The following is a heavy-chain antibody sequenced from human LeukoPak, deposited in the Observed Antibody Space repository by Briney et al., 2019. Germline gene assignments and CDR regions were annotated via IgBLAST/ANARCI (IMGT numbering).Heavy chain of an antibody. CDR1: GGTFSSYA. J-gene: IGHJ3*02. Sequence: SVKVSCKASGGTFSSYAISWVRQAPGQGLEWMGGIIPIFGTANYAQKFQGRVTITADESTSTAYRELSSLRSEDTAVYYCAREMEITMIVVVTTPAFDIWGQGTMVTVSS. CDR3: AREMEITMIVVVTTPAFDI. V-gene: IGHV1-69*13. D-gene: IGHD3-22*01. CDR2: IIPIFGTA.